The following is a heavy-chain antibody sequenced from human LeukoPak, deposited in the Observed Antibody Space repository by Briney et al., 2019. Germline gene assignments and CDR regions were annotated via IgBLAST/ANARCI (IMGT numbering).Heavy chain of an antibody. J-gene: IGHJ4*02. CDR1: GGTFSSYA. Sequence: ASVKVSCKASGGTFSSYAISWVRQAPGQGLEWMGGIIPIFGTANYAQKFQGRVTITADKSTSTAYMELSSLRSEDTAVYYCASGSGYDVLTGPYYFDYWGQGTLVTVSS. CDR3: ASGSGYDVLTGPYYFDY. D-gene: IGHD3-9*01. V-gene: IGHV1-69*06. CDR2: IIPIFGTA.